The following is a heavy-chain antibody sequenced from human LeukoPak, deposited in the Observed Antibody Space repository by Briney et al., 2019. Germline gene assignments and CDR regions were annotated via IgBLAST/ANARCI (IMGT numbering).Heavy chain of an antibody. CDR2: IRYDGSNK. CDR3: AKDEMATSPFDY. Sequence: GGSLRLSCAASGFTFSTYGMHWVRQAPGKGLEWVAFIRYDGSNKYYADSVKGRFTISRDNSKNTLYLQMNSLRAEDTAVYYCAKDEMATSPFDYWGQGTLVTVSS. CDR1: GFTFSTYG. J-gene: IGHJ4*02. D-gene: IGHD5-24*01. V-gene: IGHV3-30*02.